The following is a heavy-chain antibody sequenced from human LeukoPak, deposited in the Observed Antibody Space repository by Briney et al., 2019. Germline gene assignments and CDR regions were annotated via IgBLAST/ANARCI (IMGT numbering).Heavy chain of an antibody. CDR1: GFTFRSYW. CDR2: IYSDGRRP. V-gene: IGHV3-74*01. J-gene: IGHJ4*02. CDR3: ARGQQLASN. D-gene: IGHD6-13*01. Sequence: GGSLRLSCAASGFTFRSYWMHWVRQAPGNGLVWESRIYSDGRRPTYVDSVKGQFTISRDNAKNTLYLQMNSLRAEDTAVYYCARGQQLASNWGQGTLVTVSS.